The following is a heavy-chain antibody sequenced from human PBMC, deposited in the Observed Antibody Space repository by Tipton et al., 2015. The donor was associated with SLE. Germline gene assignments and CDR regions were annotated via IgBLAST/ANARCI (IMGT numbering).Heavy chain of an antibody. CDR2: IYYSGST. V-gene: IGHV4-59*11. Sequence: TLSLTCTVSGGSISSHYWSWIRQSPGKGLEWIGHIYYSGSTNYNPSLKSRVTMSADTSKNQFSLKLSSVTAADTAVYYCATSQYDFWSGYYTFDSWGQGTLVTVSS. CDR3: ATSQYDFWSGYYTFDS. D-gene: IGHD3-3*01. CDR1: GGSISSHY. J-gene: IGHJ4*02.